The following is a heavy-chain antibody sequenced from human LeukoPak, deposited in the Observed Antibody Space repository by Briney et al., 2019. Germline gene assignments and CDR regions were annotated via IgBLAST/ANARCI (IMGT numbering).Heavy chain of an antibody. CDR3: ARDGYCSSTSCWAMYYYYGMDV. D-gene: IGHD2-2*03. J-gene: IGHJ6*04. Sequence: GGSLRLSCAASGFTFSSYSMNWVRQAPGKGLEWVSSISSSSRNTYYADSVKGRFTISRDNAKNSLYLQMNSLRAGDTAVYYCARDGYCSSTSCWAMYYYYGMDVWGKGTTVTVSS. CDR2: ISSSSRNT. CDR1: GFTFSSYS. V-gene: IGHV3-21*01.